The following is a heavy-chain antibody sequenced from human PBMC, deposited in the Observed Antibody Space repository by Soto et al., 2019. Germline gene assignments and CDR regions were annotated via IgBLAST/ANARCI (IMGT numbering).Heavy chain of an antibody. D-gene: IGHD3-10*01. Sequence: RVSCKASGGRFASFGLSWVRQAPGQGLEWLGWISAYNGNTHYAQKVRDRVTLTTDTSTNTAYMELRSLTSDDTAVYYCARDQESITDRILQYWGQGTRVTVSS. J-gene: IGHJ4*02. CDR1: GGRFASFG. CDR3: ARDQESITDRILQY. CDR2: ISAYNGNT. V-gene: IGHV1-18*01.